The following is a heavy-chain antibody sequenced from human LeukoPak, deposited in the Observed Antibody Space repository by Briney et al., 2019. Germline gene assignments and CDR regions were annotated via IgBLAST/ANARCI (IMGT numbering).Heavy chain of an antibody. D-gene: IGHD3-9*01. CDR3: AKDAPDEYYDILTGYYPPTQLYYYYGMDV. CDR2: ISGSGGST. J-gene: IGHJ6*02. V-gene: IGHV3-23*01. CDR1: GFTLSSYA. Sequence: GGSLRLSCAASGFTLSSYAMSWVRQAPGKGLEWVSAISGSGGSTYYADSVKGRFTISRDNSKNTLYLQMNSLRAEDTAVYYCAKDAPDEYYDILTGYYPPTQLYYYYGMDVWGQGTTVTVSS.